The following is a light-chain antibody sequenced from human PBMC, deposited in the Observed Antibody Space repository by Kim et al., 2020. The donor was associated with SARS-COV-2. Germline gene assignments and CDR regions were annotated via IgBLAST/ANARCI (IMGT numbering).Light chain of an antibody. J-gene: IGLJ3*02. CDR1: RSDIGAYNY. CDR3: YSYAGTYTLRV. V-gene: IGLV2-11*01. CDR2: DVS. Sequence: QSALTQPRSVSGSPGQSVTISCTGTRSDIGAYNYVSWFQHHPGKAPRLMIYDVSKRPSGVPDRFSGSKSGNTASLTVSGLQAEDEADYYCYSYAGTYTLRVFGGGTQLTVL.